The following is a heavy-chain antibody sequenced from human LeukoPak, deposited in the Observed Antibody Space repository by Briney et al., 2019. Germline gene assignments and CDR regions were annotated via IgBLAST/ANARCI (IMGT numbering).Heavy chain of an antibody. J-gene: IGHJ4*02. CDR1: GFTFSSYA. CDR2: ISSSGGST. D-gene: IGHD5-12*01. CDR3: AKDRKGYSGYDSFDY. Sequence: GGSLRLSCAASGFTFSSYAMSWVRQAPGKGLEWVSAISSSGGSTYYADSVKGRFTISRDNSKNTLYLQMNSLRAEDTAVYYCAKDRKGYSGYDSFDYWGQGTLVTVSS. V-gene: IGHV3-23*01.